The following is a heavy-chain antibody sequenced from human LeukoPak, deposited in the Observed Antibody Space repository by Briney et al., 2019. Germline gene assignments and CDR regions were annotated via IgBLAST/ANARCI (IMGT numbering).Heavy chain of an antibody. V-gene: IGHV3-21*01. CDR3: ARGPLGAPGVDFDY. J-gene: IGHJ4*02. D-gene: IGHD1-26*01. Sequence: PGGSLRLSCAASGFTFSSYSMNWDRQAPGKGLEWVSSISSSSSYIYYADSVKGRFTISRDNAKNSLYLQMNSLRAEDTAVYYCARGPLGAPGVDFDYWGQGTLVTVSS. CDR1: GFTFSSYS. CDR2: ISSSSSYI.